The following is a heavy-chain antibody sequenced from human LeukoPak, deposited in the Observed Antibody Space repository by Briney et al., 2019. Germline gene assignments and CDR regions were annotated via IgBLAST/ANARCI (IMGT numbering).Heavy chain of an antibody. J-gene: IGHJ4*02. CDR2: IDTNTGSP. V-gene: IGHV7-4-1*02. Sequence: ASVKVSCKASGYTFITYPINWVRQAPGQGLEWMGWIDTNTGSPTYAQGLTGRLVFSLDTSVSTAFLQINSLKAEDTALYYCVRGIDTTGYFNYWGQGTLVTVSS. CDR1: GYTFITYP. CDR3: VRGIDTTGYFNY. D-gene: IGHD3-22*01.